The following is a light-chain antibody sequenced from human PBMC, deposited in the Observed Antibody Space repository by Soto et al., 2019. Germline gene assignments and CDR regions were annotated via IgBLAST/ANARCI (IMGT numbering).Light chain of an antibody. CDR2: SNN. J-gene: IGLJ1*01. V-gene: IGLV1-44*01. CDR1: SSSIGSNT. Sequence: QSVLTQPPSASGTPGQRVTISCSGSSSSIGSNTVNWCQQLPGTAPKLLIYSNNQRPSGVPDRFSGSKSGTSASLAISGLQSEDEADYYCAAWDDSLTYVFGTGTKVTVL. CDR3: AAWDDSLTYV.